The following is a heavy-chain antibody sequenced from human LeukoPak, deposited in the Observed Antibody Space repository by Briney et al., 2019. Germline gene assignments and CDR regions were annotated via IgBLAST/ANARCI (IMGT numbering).Heavy chain of an antibody. V-gene: IGHV6-1*01. D-gene: IGHD1-26*01. CDR3: ARGTATAYYPINWFDP. Sequence: SQTLSLTCAISGDSVSSNSAAWNWIRQSPSRGLEWLGRTYYRSKWYNDYAVSVKSRITINPDTSRNQFSLQLNSVTPEDTAVYYCARGTATAYYPINWFDPWSQGTLVTVSS. CDR1: GDSVSSNSAA. J-gene: IGHJ5*02. CDR2: TYYRSKWYN.